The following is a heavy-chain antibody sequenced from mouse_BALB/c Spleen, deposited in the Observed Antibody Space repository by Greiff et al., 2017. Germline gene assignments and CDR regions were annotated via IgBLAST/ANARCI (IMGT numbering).Heavy chain of an antibody. Sequence: VQLQQSGAELVRPGSSVKISCKASGYAFSSYWMNWVKQRPGQGLEWIGQIYPGDGDTNYNGKFKGKATLTADKSSSTAYMQLSSLTSEDTAVYYCARAGGYDSLYWYFDVWGAGTTVTVSS. D-gene: IGHD2-2*01. CDR1: GYAFSSYW. V-gene: IGHV1-80*01. J-gene: IGHJ1*01. CDR3: ARAGGYDSLYWYFDV. CDR2: IYPGDGDT.